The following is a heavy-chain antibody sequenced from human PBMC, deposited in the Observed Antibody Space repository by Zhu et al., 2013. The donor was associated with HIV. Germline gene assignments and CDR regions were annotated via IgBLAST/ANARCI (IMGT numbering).Heavy chain of an antibody. Sequence: QVQLEQSGAEVKKPGASVKISCRTSADSFTDTYLNWVRQVPGQGLEWMGWINPDGGGTNYEQKFQGRVTMTRDTSTSTAYMELSGLKSDDSAVYYCARDGPPPRAYDVWGQGTTVTVSS. CDR3: ARDGPPPRAYDV. V-gene: IGHV1-2*02. J-gene: IGHJ3*01. CDR1: ADSFTDTY. CDR2: INPDGGGT.